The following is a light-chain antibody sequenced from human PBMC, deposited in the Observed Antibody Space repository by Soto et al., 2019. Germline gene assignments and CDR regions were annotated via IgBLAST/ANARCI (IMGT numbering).Light chain of an antibody. J-gene: IGKJ2*01. Sequence: DIQMTQSPSTLSASVGDRATITCRASQSISSWLAWYQQKPGKAPKLLIYGASSLESGVPSRFSGSRSGTEFTLTISSLQPDDFATYYCQQYNSYPYTFGQGTKLESK. CDR3: QQYNSYPYT. CDR2: GAS. V-gene: IGKV1-5*03. CDR1: QSISSW.